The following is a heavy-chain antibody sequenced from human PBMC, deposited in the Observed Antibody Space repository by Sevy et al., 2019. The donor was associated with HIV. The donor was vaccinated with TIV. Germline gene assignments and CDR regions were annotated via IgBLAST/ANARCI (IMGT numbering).Heavy chain of an antibody. V-gene: IGHV3-9*01. D-gene: IGHD3-3*01. CDR2: ISWNSGSI. CDR1: GFTFDDYA. Sequence: GGCLRLSCAASGFTFDDYAMHWVRQAPGKGLEWVSGISWNSGSIGYADSVKGRFTISRDNAKNSLYLQMNSLRAEDTALYYCAQDLHRFLEWLSNTRMWNGMDVWGQGTTVTVSS. CDR3: AQDLHRFLEWLSNTRMWNGMDV. J-gene: IGHJ6*02.